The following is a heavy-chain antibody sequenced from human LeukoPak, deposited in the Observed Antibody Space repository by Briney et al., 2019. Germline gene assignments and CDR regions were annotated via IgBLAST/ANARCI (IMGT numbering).Heavy chain of an antibody. V-gene: IGHV3-30*02. CDR1: GFTFSYYG. CDR2: VRFDGNEK. D-gene: IGHD3-16*01. CDR3: ARALEDFGAWYYYYMDV. J-gene: IGHJ6*03. Sequence: QTGGSLRLSCAASGFTFSYYGMHWVRQAPGKGLEWVGFVRFDGNEKYYADSVKGRFTISRDNAKNSLYLQMNSLRAEDTAVYYCARALEDFGAWYYYYMDVWGKGTTVTVSS.